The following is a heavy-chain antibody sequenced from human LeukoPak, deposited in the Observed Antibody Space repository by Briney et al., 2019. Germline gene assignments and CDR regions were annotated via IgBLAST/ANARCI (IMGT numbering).Heavy chain of an antibody. D-gene: IGHD4-17*01. CDR3: ARGRDYGDLIDY. CDR1: GFTFSSYD. J-gene: IGHJ4*02. V-gene: IGHV3-13*01. Sequence: SGGSLRLSCAASGFTFSSYDMHWVRQATGKGLEWVSAIGTAGDTYYPGSVKGRFTISRENAKNSLYLQMNSLRAEDTAVYYCARGRDYGDLIDYWGQGTLVTVSS. CDR2: IGTAGDT.